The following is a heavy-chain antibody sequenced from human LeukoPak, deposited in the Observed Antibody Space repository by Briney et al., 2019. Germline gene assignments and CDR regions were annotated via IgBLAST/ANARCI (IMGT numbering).Heavy chain of an antibody. CDR1: GYTFTTSD. Sequence: ASVKVSCKASGYTFTTSDINWVRQAPGQGLQWMGWMNPNSGNAVYAQKFQGRVTMTRSTSINTAYMELSSLRSEDTAVYYCARGSSRSFDIWGLGTVVTVSS. V-gene: IGHV1-8*01. J-gene: IGHJ3*02. CDR3: ARGSSRSFDI. D-gene: IGHD3-10*01. CDR2: MNPNSGNA.